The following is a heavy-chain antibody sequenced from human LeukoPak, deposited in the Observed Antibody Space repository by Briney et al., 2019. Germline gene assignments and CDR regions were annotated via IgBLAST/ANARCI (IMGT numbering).Heavy chain of an antibody. J-gene: IGHJ4*02. CDR2: IYYSGST. D-gene: IGHD5-24*01. Sequence: SETLSLTCAVSGYSISSGYYWGWIRQPPGKGLEWIGSIYYSGSTYYNPSLESRVTISVDTSKNQFSLKLSSVTAADTAVYYCARHEDRDGYNNYFDYWGQGTLVTVSS. V-gene: IGHV4-38-2*01. CDR1: GYSISSGYY. CDR3: ARHEDRDGYNNYFDY.